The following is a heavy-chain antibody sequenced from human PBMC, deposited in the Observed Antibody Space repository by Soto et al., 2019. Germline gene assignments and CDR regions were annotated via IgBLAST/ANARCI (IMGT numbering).Heavy chain of an antibody. CDR1: GFTLSKAW. V-gene: IGHV3-15*07. CDR3: TAKKDVSRGWFDP. J-gene: IGHJ5*02. Sequence: EVQLVESGGGLVKPGGSLRLSCGASGFTLSKAWMNWVRQAPGKGREWVGRINNKTYGETTDYAAPVKGRFTISRDESINTLSLQMDSLKTEDTAVYYCTAKKDVSRGWFDPWGQGTLVTVSS. D-gene: IGHD2-15*01. CDR2: INNKTYGETT.